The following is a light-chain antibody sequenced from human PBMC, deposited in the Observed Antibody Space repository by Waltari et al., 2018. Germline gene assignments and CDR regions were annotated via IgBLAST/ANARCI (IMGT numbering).Light chain of an antibody. V-gene: IGLV2-23*02. Sequence: QSALTQPASLSGSPGQSITISCTGTSSDVGYYNLVSWYQQHPGKAPKLMIYEVNKRASGVANRFSASKSGNTASLTISGLQAEDEADYHCCSYAGGSTFVVFGGGTKLTVL. CDR2: EVN. CDR1: SSDVGYYNL. CDR3: CSYAGGSTFVV. J-gene: IGLJ2*01.